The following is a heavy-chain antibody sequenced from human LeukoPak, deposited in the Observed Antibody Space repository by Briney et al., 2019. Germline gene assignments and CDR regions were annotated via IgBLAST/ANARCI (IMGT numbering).Heavy chain of an antibody. CDR2: FSGSGGST. J-gene: IGHJ4*02. CDR3: ARSGYNRFDY. CDR1: GFTLNSYI. D-gene: IGHD5-24*01. Sequence: PGGSLRLSCEASGFTLNSYIMHWVRQAPGKGLEWVSAFSGSGGSTYYADSVKGRFTISRDNSKNTLFLQMNSLRADDTAVYYCARSGYNRFDYWGQGTLVTVSS. V-gene: IGHV3-23*01.